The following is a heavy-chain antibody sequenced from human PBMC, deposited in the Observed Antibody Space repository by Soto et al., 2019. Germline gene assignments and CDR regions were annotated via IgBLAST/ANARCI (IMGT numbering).Heavy chain of an antibody. J-gene: IGHJ4*02. V-gene: IGHV3-30*18. D-gene: IGHD3-22*01. CDR2: ISYDGRNK. CDR3: AKAGQPKIHYESGGYYLIPLFDY. CDR1: GFTFSSYG. Sequence: GGSLRLSCAASGFTFSSYGVHWVRQAPGKGLEWVAVISYDGRNKFYADSVKGRFTISRDNSKNTLYLQMNSLRPEDTAVYHCAKAGQPKIHYESGGYYLIPLFDYWGQGTLVTVSS.